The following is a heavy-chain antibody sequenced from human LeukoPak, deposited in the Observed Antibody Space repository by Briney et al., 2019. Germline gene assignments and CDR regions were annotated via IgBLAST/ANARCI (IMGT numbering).Heavy chain of an antibody. D-gene: IGHD1-1*01. V-gene: IGHV6-1*01. J-gene: IGHJ4*02. CDR2: TYYRSKWNN. CDR1: GDSVTSDTAA. Sequence: SQTLSLTCAISGDSVTSDTAAWNWIRQSTSRGLEWLGRTYYRSKWNNDYGKSVKSRVTINTDTSKNQISLNLYSVTPGDSAVYYCARESDNWEFDYWGQGTLVTVSS. CDR3: ARESDNWEFDY.